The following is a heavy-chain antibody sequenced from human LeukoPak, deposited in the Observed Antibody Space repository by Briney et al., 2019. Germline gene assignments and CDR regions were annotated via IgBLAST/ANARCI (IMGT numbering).Heavy chain of an antibody. D-gene: IGHD5-24*01. V-gene: IGHV4-59*01. CDR2: VYYTGST. Sequence: SETLSLTCPVSGGSISNYYYWTWIRQPPGKGLEWIGYVYYTGSTNFNPSLKNRVTMSLDTSRNQFSLKLTSLTAADTAVYYCARGAMATTPFFDYWGQGTLVTVSS. J-gene: IGHJ4*02. CDR3: ARGAMATTPFFDY. CDR1: GGSISNYY.